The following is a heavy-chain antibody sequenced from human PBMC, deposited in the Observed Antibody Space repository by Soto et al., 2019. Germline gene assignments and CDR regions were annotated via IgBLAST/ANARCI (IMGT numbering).Heavy chain of an antibody. CDR1: GYTFTSYY. J-gene: IGHJ4*02. V-gene: IGHV1-46*01. D-gene: IGHD3-3*01. CDR2: INPSGGST. Sequence: PGESLKISCKGSGYTFTSYYMHWVRQAPGQGLEWMGIINPSGGSTSYAQKFQGRVTMTRDTSTSTVYMELSSLRSEDTAVYYCARARNDDFWSGYYYWGQGTLVTVSS. CDR3: ARARNDDFWSGYYY.